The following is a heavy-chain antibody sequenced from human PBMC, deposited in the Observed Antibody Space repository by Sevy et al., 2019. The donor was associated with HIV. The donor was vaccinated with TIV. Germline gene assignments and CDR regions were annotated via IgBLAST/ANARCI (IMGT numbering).Heavy chain of an antibody. CDR3: ARDGLPAPAKFDY. CDR2: ITSSSSII. V-gene: IGHV3-48*01. J-gene: IGHJ4*02. Sequence: GGSLSLSCVASGFTFKTYNMNWVRQAPGKGLEWVSYITSSSSIIYYADSVRDRFTISRDNAKNSLYLQMNSLRPEDTAVYFCARDGLPAPAKFDYWGQGTQVTVSS. D-gene: IGHD6-13*01. CDR1: GFTFKTYN.